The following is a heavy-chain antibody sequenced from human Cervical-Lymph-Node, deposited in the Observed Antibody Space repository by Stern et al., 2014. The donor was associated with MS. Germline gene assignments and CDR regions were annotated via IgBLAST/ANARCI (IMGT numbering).Heavy chain of an antibody. CDR1: GFTFSNYG. J-gene: IGHJ4*02. D-gene: IGHD1-26*01. Sequence: QVQLVQSGPEVKKPGASVKVSCKASGFTFSNYGLSWGRQAPGQGLERKGWISAYNGNIDLAQNFQGRLTMTTDTSTSTVYMELNSLRSDDTAEYYCMRDRGRVATTTGDFWGQGTLVTVTT. CDR2: ISAYNGNI. CDR3: MRDRGRVATTTGDF. V-gene: IGHV1-18*01.